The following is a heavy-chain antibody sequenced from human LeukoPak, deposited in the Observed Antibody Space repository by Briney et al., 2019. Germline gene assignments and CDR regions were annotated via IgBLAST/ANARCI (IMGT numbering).Heavy chain of an antibody. V-gene: IGHV3-48*01. CDR2: FSTSSGTI. CDR1: GFTFSSYS. Sequence: GGSLRLSCAASGFTFSSYSVNWVRQAPGKGVEWISYFSTSSGTISYADSVNGRFTISRDNAKNSLYLQMNSLRAEDTAVYYCARDSMYAFDIWGQGTMVTVSS. D-gene: IGHD2-2*01. J-gene: IGHJ3*02. CDR3: ARDSMYAFDI.